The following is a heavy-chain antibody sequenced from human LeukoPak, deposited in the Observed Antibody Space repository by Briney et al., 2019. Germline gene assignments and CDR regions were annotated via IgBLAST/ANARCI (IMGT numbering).Heavy chain of an antibody. D-gene: IGHD4-17*01. CDR1: GGSISSSRYY. J-gene: IGHJ5*02. V-gene: IGHV4-39*01. Sequence: PSETLSLTCTVSGGSISSSRYYWGWIRQPPGKGLEWIGSIYYSGSTYYNPSLKSRVTISVDTSKNQFSLKLSSVTAADTAVYYCARGYGDYGDWFDPWGQGTLVTVSS. CDR2: IYYSGST. CDR3: ARGYGDYGDWFDP.